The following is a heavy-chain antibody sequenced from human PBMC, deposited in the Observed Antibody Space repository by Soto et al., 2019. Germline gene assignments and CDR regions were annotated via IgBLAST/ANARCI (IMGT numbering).Heavy chain of an antibody. J-gene: IGHJ6*02. CDR2: INPNSGGT. Sequence: GASVKVSCKASGYTFTGYYMHWVRQAPGQGLEWMGWINPNSGGTNYAQKFQGWVTMTRDTSISTAYMELSRLRSDDTAVYYCAREKGYSNLYGMDVWGQGTTVTVSS. V-gene: IGHV1-2*04. CDR1: GYTFTGYY. CDR3: AREKGYSNLYGMDV. D-gene: IGHD5-18*01.